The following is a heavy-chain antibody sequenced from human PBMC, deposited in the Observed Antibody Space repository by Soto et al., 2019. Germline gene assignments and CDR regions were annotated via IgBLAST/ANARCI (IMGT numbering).Heavy chain of an antibody. CDR1: GLTFSSNG. Sequence: PGGSLRLSCAASGLTFSSNGMHWVRQAPGKGLEWVAVIWYDGTNKYYADSVKGRFTISRDNSKNTLYLQMNSLRAEDTALYYCTRSKQYYYGMDVWGQGTTVTVSS. V-gene: IGHV3-33*01. CDR2: IWYDGTNK. J-gene: IGHJ6*02. CDR3: TRSKQYYYGMDV.